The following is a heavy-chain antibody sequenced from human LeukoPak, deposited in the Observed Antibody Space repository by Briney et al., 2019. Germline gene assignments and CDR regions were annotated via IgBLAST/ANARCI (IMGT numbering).Heavy chain of an antibody. J-gene: IGHJ4*02. V-gene: IGHV3-53*01. Sequence: GVSLRLSCAASGFTVSSNYMSWVRQAPGKGLEWVSVIYSGGSTYYADSVKGRFTIPRDNSKNTVYLQMNSLRAEDTAVYYCARDRRYCSGSTCYSGVDYWGQGTLVTVSS. CDR1: GFTVSSNY. CDR2: IYSGGST. D-gene: IGHD2-15*01. CDR3: ARDRRYCSGSTCYSGVDY.